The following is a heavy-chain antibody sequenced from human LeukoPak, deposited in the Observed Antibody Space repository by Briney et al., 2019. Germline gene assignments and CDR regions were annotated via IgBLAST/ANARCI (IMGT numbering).Heavy chain of an antibody. CDR1: GGSISSYY. CDR2: IYYSGST. V-gene: IGHV4-59*01. D-gene: IGHD4-23*01. CDR3: ARAHYGGNYYYHYYMDV. J-gene: IGHJ6*03. Sequence: PSETLSLTCTVSGGSISSYYWSWIRQPPGKGLEWIGYIYYSGSTNYNPSLKSRVTISVDTSKNQFSLKLSSVTAADTAVYYCARAHYGGNYYYHYYMDVWGKGTTVTVSS.